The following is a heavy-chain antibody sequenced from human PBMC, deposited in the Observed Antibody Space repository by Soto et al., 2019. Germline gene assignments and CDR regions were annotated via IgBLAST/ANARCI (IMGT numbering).Heavy chain of an antibody. CDR1: GDSVSSNSAA. V-gene: IGHV6-1*01. Sequence: SQTLSLTCAISGDSVSSNSAAWNWIRQSPSRGLEWLGRTYYRSKWYNDYAVSVKSRITINPDTSKNQFSLQLNSVTPEDTAVYYCARDQGPPILVVTALYFDYWGQGTLVTVSS. D-gene: IGHD2-21*02. CDR2: TYYRSKWYN. J-gene: IGHJ4*02. CDR3: ARDQGPPILVVTALYFDY.